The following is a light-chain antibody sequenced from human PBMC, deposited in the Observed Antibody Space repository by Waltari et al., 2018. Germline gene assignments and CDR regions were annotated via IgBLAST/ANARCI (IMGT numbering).Light chain of an antibody. CDR1: QTVSASP. J-gene: IGKJ2*01. Sequence: EIVLTQSPGTLSLSPGERATLSCRASQTVSASPLAWYQQKLGQAPSLLHYGPARRAPGIPDRFSGSGPGTDFTLTISRLGPEELAMYYCQQYGGSPPMYTFGQGTKLEIK. CDR2: GPA. V-gene: IGKV3-20*01. CDR3: QQYGGSPPMYT.